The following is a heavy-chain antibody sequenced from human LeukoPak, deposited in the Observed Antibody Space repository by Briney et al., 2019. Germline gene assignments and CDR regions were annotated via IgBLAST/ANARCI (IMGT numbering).Heavy chain of an antibody. CDR1: GFTFSSYG. V-gene: IGHV3-30*18. Sequence: GGSLRLSCAASGFTFSSYGMHWVRQAPGKGLEWVAVISYDGSNKYYADSVKGRFTISRDNSKNTLYLQMNSLRAEDTAVYYCAKDIDYGDYINGYFYYDMDVWGQGTTVTVSS. D-gene: IGHD4-17*01. CDR2: ISYDGSNK. CDR3: AKDIDYGDYINGYFYYDMDV. J-gene: IGHJ6*02.